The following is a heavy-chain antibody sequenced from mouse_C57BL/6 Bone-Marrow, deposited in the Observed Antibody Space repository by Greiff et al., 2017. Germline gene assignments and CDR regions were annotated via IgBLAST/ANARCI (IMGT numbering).Heavy chain of an antibody. CDR1: GFTFSDYG. Sequence: DVMLVESGGGLVKPGGSLKLSCAASGFTFSDYGMHWVRQAPEKGLEWVAYISSGSSTIYYADTVKGRFTISRDNAKNTLFLQMTSLRSEDTAMYYCAWGGSSLAWFAYWGQGTLVTVSA. V-gene: IGHV5-17*01. J-gene: IGHJ3*01. CDR2: ISSGSSTI. CDR3: AWGGSSLAWFAY. D-gene: IGHD1-1*01.